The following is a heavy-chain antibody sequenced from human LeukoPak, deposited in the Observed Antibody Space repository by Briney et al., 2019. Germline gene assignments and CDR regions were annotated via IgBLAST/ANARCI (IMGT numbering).Heavy chain of an antibody. CDR2: IYASGST. J-gene: IGHJ4*02. Sequence: PSETLSLTCTVSGGSITSDSHSWSWIRQPAGKGLEWIGRIYASGSTDYSPSLKSRVTISVDTSKNQFSLKLNSVTATDTAVYYCAREGGYGRSAIGAVGFDYWGQGTLVTVSS. CDR3: AREGGYGRSAIGAVGFDY. D-gene: IGHD6-13*01. V-gene: IGHV4-61*02. CDR1: GGSITSDSHS.